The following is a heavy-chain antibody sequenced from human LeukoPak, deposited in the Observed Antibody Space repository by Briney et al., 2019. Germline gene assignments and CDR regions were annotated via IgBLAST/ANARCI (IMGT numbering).Heavy chain of an antibody. Sequence: GGSLRLSCAASGFTFSSYGMHWVRQAPGKGLEWVAFIRYDGSNKYYADSVKGRFTISRDNSKNTLYLQMNSLRAEDTAVYYCAKDGIVVVPAAIYGWGQGTLVTVSS. CDR3: AKDGIVVVPAAIYG. J-gene: IGHJ4*02. V-gene: IGHV3-30*02. CDR2: IRYDGSNK. D-gene: IGHD2-2*02. CDR1: GFTFSSYG.